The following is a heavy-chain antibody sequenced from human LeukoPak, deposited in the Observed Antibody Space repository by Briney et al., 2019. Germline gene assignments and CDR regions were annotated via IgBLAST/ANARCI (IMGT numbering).Heavy chain of an antibody. CDR2: IRYDGSNK. V-gene: IGHV3-30*02. J-gene: IGHJ4*02. CDR1: GFTFSDYY. CDR3: AKDSMAYGSSGGGY. D-gene: IGHD6-6*01. Sequence: GGSLRLSCAASGFTFSDYYMSWIRQAPGKGLEWVAFIRYDGSNKYYADSVKGRFTISRDNSKNTLYLQMNSLRAEDTAVYYCAKDSMAYGSSGGGYWGQGTLVTVSS.